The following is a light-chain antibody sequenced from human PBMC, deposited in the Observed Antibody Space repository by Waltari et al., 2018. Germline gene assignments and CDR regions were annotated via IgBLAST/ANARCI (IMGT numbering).Light chain of an antibody. J-gene: IGKJ1*01. Sequence: DIVLTQSPGTLSLSPGDRATLSCRASQSVGKTLAWYQQRPGQAPRLLIYDASSRATGIPDRFSGSGSGTDFSLTISILEPEDFAVYYCQKYGTRPATFGQGTKVEVK. CDR3: QKYGTRPAT. V-gene: IGKV3-20*01. CDR2: DAS. CDR1: QSVGKT.